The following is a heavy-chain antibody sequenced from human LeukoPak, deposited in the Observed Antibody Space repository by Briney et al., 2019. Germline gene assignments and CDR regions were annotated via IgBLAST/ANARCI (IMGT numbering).Heavy chain of an antibody. CDR1: GYTFTSFY. CDR2: INPGGGST. Sequence: ASVKVSCKASGYTFTSFYIHWVRQAAGQGHQWMGLINPGGGSTIYAQKFQGRVTMTRDTSTSTVYMELSSLRSDDTAVYYCARQRGGQYEDGFDIWGQGTMVTVSS. J-gene: IGHJ3*02. D-gene: IGHD2-8*01. V-gene: IGHV1-46*01. CDR3: ARQRGGQYEDGFDI.